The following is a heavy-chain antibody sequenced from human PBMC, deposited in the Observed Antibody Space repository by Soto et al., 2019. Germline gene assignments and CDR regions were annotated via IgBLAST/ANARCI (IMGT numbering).Heavy chain of an antibody. CDR1: GFTFSSYS. J-gene: IGHJ4*02. CDR2: IAISSSSI. Sequence: EVQLVESGGGLVQPGGSLRLSCAASGFTFSSYSMNWVRQAPGQGLEWVSYIAISSSSIYYADSVKGRFTISRDNAKNSLYLLMNSLRAEDTAVYDCARDWGYSFDYWGQGTLVTVSS. D-gene: IGHD3-16*01. CDR3: ARDWGYSFDY. V-gene: IGHV3-48*01.